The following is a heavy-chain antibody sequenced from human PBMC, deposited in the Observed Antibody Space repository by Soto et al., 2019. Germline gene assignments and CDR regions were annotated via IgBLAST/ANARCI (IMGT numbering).Heavy chain of an antibody. CDR2: ITWDGGST. V-gene: IGHV3-43*01. CDR1: GFPFDAYV. D-gene: IGHD3-22*01. J-gene: IGHJ4*02. Sequence: PGGSLRLSCAASGFPFDAYVMHWVRQGPGKGLEWVSLITWDGGSTYYADSVKGRFTISRDNSENSLYLQMNSLGPEDTALYYCAKGNYYDSSGYYYFDYWGQGTLVTV. CDR3: AKGNYYDSSGYYYFDY.